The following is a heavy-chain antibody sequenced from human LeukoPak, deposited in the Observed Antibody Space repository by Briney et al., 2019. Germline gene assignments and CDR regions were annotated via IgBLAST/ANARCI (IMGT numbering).Heavy chain of an antibody. J-gene: IGHJ4*02. V-gene: IGHV1-8*01. Sequence: ASVKVSCKASGYTFTSYDINWVRQGTGQGLEWMGWMNPNSGNTGYAQKFQGRVTMTRNTSLITDYMELSRLRSEDTAVHYCARGYEDIYGYASWGQGTLVTVSS. CDR1: GYTFTSYD. CDR2: MNPNSGNT. D-gene: IGHD5-18*01. CDR3: ARGYEDIYGYAS.